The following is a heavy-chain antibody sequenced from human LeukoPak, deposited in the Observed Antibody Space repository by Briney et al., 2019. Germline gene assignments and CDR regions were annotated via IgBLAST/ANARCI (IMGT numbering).Heavy chain of an antibody. Sequence: ASVKVSCKASGYTFTGYYIHWVRQAPGQGLEWTGRINPNSGGTNYAQKFQGRVTMTRDTSISTAYMELSSLRSDDTAVYSCARGAGDGSGSYDYWGQGTLVTVSS. CDR1: GYTFTGYY. CDR3: ARGAGDGSGSYDY. CDR2: INPNSGGT. J-gene: IGHJ4*02. D-gene: IGHD3-10*01. V-gene: IGHV1-2*06.